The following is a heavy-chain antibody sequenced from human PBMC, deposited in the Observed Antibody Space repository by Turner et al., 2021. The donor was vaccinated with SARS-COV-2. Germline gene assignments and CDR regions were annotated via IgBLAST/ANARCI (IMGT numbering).Heavy chain of an antibody. Sequence: EVQLLEPGGGLVQPGGSLRLSCAASGFTFSNFAMTWVRQAPGTRLEWVSDISDNSFSTYYADSVKGRFTISRDNSKNTLYLQMNSLRAEDTAVYYCTKGRWWFDPWGQGTLVTVSS. J-gene: IGHJ5*02. CDR3: TKGRWWFDP. CDR1: GFTFSNFA. CDR2: ISDNSFST. D-gene: IGHD2-15*01. V-gene: IGHV3-23*01.